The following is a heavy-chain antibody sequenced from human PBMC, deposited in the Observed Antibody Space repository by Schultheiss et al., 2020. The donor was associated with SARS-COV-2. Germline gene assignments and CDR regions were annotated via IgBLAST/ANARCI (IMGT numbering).Heavy chain of an antibody. J-gene: IGHJ5*02. V-gene: IGHV3-7*03. CDR2: IKQDGSEK. Sequence: GESLKISCAASGFTVSSNYMSWVRQAPGKGLEWVANIKQDGSEKYYVDSVKGRFTISRDNSKNTLYLQMNSLRAEDTAVYYCAKGRMTTGWFDPWGQGTLVTVSS. CDR3: AKGRMTTGWFDP. D-gene: IGHD4-11*01. CDR1: GFTVSSNY.